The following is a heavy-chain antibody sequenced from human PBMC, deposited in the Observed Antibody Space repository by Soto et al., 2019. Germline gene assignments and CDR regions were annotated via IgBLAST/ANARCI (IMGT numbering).Heavy chain of an antibody. V-gene: IGHV4-59*08. CDR2: IYYSGST. Sequence: SETLSLTCTVSGGSISSYYWSWIRQPPGKGLEWIGYIYYSGSTNYNPSLKSRVTISVDASKNQFSLKLSSVTAADTAVYYCARLHPQLGIGYWGQGTLVTVSS. J-gene: IGHJ4*02. CDR1: GGSISSYY. CDR3: ARLHPQLGIGY. D-gene: IGHD7-27*01.